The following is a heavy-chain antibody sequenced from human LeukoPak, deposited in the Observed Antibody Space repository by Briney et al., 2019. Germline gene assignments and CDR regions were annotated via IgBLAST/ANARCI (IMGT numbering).Heavy chain of an antibody. CDR3: AKLPAALSYYYYYMDV. CDR1: GFTFSSYA. CDR2: LSAGGGSTYYADSVKGA. D-gene: IGHD2-2*01. Sequence: GGSLRLSCAASGFTFSSYAMSWVRQAPGKGLEWVSTLSAGGGSTYYADSVKGAYYADSVKGRFTISRDNSKNTLSLQMNSLRADDTAVYYCAKLPAALSYYYYYMDVWGKGTTVTVSS. V-gene: IGHV3-23*01. J-gene: IGHJ6*03.